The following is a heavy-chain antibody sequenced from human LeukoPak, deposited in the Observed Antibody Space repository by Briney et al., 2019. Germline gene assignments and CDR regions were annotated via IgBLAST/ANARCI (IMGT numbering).Heavy chain of an antibody. J-gene: IGHJ4*02. CDR1: GFTFSSYA. V-gene: IGHV3-23*01. CDR2: ISGSGGST. Sequence: GGSLRLSCAASGFTFSSYAMSWVRQAPGKGLEWVSAISGSGGSTYYADSVKGRFTISRDNSKNTVFLQMNSLRIDDTAVYYCARDFGHPSPSWGVAPDFDYWGQGTLVTVSS. CDR3: ARDFGHPSPSWGVAPDFDY. D-gene: IGHD3-10*01.